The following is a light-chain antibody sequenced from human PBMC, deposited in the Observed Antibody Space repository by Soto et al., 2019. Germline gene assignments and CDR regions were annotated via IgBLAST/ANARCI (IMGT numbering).Light chain of an antibody. CDR2: GNT. CDR1: SANIGAGYD. J-gene: IGLJ1*01. CDR3: QSFDSRLSGYV. Sequence: QSVLTQPPSVSGAPGQSFTISCTGSSANIGAGYDLHWYQQLPGTAPKLLIYGNTNRPSGVPDRFSGSKSGTSASLAIIGLQAEDEADYSCQSFDSRLSGYVFGTGTKLTVL. V-gene: IGLV1-40*01.